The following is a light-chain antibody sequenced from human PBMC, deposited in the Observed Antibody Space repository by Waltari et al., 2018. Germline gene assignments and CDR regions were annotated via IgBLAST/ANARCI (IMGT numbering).Light chain of an antibody. J-gene: IGKJ2*01. Sequence: DIVMTQTPLSLSVTPGQPASISCKSSQSLLHRDGKTFLYWYLQKPGQSPQLLIYEVSSRFSGVPDRFSGGASGTQFTLRISRVEAEDVGVYYCMQARQTPYTFGQGTKLEIK. CDR3: MQARQTPYT. CDR1: QSLLHRDGKTF. V-gene: IGKV2-29*02. CDR2: EVS.